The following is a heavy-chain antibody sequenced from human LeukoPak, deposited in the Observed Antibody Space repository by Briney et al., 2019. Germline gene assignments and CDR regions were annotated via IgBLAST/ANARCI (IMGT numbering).Heavy chain of an antibody. J-gene: IGHJ4*02. D-gene: IGHD2-8*02. CDR1: GFTFSNYN. Sequence: GGSLRLSCAASGFTFSNYNMNWVRQAPGKGLEWVSSISSSSSYIYYADSVKGRFTISRDNTKNSLYLQMNSLRAEDTAVDYCARDSPYGTAGYWGQGALVTVSS. V-gene: IGHV3-21*01. CDR2: ISSSSSYI. CDR3: ARDSPYGTAGY.